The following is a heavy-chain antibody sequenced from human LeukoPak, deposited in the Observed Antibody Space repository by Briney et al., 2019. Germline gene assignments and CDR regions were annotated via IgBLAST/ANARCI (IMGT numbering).Heavy chain of an antibody. CDR1: GGTFSSYA. Sequence: ASVKVSCKASGGTFSSYAISWVRQAPGQGLEWMGGIIPIFGTANYAQKFQGRVTITTDESTSTAYMELSSLRSEDTAVYYCAREVAAVGSEPLSYYYYYMDVWGKGTTVTVSS. D-gene: IGHD6-13*01. CDR3: AREVAAVGSEPLSYYYYYMDV. V-gene: IGHV1-69*05. CDR2: IIPIFGTA. J-gene: IGHJ6*03.